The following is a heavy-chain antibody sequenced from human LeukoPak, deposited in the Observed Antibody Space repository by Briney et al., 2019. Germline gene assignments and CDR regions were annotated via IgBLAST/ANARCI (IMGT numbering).Heavy chain of an antibody. CDR1: AYSFTDYY. V-gene: IGHV1-2*06. J-gene: IGHJ4*02. Sequence: ASVKVSCKASAYSFTDYYIHWVRQAPGQGLEWVGRINPNSGGTDYAQKFQGRVTMTRDTSISTAYMELSRLRSDDTAVYYCARPSPTYYFDSSGYYYGDYWGQGTLVIVSS. CDR2: INPNSGGT. CDR3: ARPSPTYYFDSSGYYYGDY. D-gene: IGHD3-22*01.